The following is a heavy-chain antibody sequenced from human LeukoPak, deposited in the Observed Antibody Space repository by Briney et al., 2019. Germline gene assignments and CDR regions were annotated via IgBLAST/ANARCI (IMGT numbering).Heavy chain of an antibody. Sequence: PGGSLRLSCAASGFTFDDYAIHWVRQAPGKGLEWVSGISWNSDSIGYADSVKGRFTISRDNAKNSLYLQMNSLRAEDMALYYCAKGGGSTLIAVAGRSFDYWAQGTLVTVSS. CDR1: GFTFDDYA. J-gene: IGHJ4*02. CDR2: ISWNSDSI. V-gene: IGHV3-9*03. D-gene: IGHD6-19*01. CDR3: AKGGGSTLIAVAGRSFDY.